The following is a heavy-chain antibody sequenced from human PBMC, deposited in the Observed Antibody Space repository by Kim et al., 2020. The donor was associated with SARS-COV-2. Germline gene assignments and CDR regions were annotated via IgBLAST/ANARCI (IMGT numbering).Heavy chain of an antibody. CDR2: ISWNSGSI. V-gene: IGHV3-9*01. J-gene: IGHJ4*02. Sequence: GGSLRLSCAASGFTFDDYAMHWVRQAPGKGLEWVSGISWNSGSIGYADSVKGRFTISRDNAKNSLYLQMNSLRAEDTALYYCAKDRSEYSSSSFDYWGQGTLVTVSS. CDR3: AKDRSEYSSSSFDY. D-gene: IGHD6-6*01. CDR1: GFTFDDYA.